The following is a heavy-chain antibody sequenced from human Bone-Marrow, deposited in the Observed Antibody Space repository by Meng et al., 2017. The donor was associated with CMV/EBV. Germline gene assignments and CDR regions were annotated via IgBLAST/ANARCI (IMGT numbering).Heavy chain of an antibody. J-gene: IGHJ4*02. D-gene: IGHD2-21*02. CDR3: AFTRAPYCGGACFDY. CDR1: GFTFSSYS. V-gene: IGHV3-21*04. CDR2: ISSSSSYI. Sequence: GGSLRLSCAASGFTFSSYSMNWVRQAPGKGLEWVSSISSSSSYIYYADSVKGRFTISRDNAKNSLYLQMNSLRAEDTAVYYCAFTRAPYCGGACFDYWGQGTLVTVSS.